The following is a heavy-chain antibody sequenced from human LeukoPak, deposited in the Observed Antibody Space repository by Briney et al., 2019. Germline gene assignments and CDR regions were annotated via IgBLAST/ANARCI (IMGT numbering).Heavy chain of an antibody. CDR3: ARIGVVAYSGSH. V-gene: IGHV3-48*03. J-gene: IGHJ4*02. CDR2: ISSSGSTI. D-gene: IGHD1-26*01. Sequence: GGSLRLSCAASGFTFSSYEMNWVRQAPGKGLEWVSYISSSGSTIYYADSVKGRFTISRDNAKNSLYLQMNSLRAEDTAVYYCARIGVVAYSGSHWGQGTLVTVSS. CDR1: GFTFSSYE.